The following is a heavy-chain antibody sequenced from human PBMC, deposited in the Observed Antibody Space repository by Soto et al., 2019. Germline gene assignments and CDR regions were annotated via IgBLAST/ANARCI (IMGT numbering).Heavy chain of an antibody. V-gene: IGHV6-1*01. CDR1: GDSVSSNSAA. D-gene: IGHD2-15*01. CDR3: ARGRNIVVVVASRKGKLHWFDP. CDR2: TYYRSKWYN. J-gene: IGHJ5*02. Sequence: SQTLSLTCAISGDSVSSNSAAWNWIRQSPSRGLEWLGRTYYRSKWYNDYAVSVKSRITINPDTSKNQFSLQLSSVTAADTAVYYCARGRNIVVVVASRKGKLHWFDPWGQGTLVTVSS.